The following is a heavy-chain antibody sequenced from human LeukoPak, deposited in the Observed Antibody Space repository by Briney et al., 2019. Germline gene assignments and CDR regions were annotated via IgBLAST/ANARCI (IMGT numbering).Heavy chain of an antibody. CDR3: ARARYSSGWYVSDY. J-gene: IGHJ4*02. CDR2: ISAYNGNT. D-gene: IGHD6-19*01. Sequence: ASVKVSCKASGYTFTSYGISWVRQAPGQGLEWMGWISAYNGNTNYAQKLQGRVTMTTDTSTSTAYMELRSLRSDDTAVYYCARARYSSGWYVSDYWGQGTLVTASS. V-gene: IGHV1-18*01. CDR1: GYTFTSYG.